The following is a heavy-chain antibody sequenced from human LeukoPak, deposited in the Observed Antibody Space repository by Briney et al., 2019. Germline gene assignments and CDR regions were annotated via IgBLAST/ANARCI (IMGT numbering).Heavy chain of an antibody. D-gene: IGHD2-2*01. CDR1: GYTFTGYY. CDR3: ARGALSSPYYDYYYYMDV. CDR2: INPNSGGT. Sequence: GASVKVSCKASGYTFTGYYMHWVRQAPGQGLEWMGWINPNSGGTNYAQKFQGRVTMTRDTSISTAYMELSRLRSDDTAVYYCARGALSSPYYDYYYYMDVWAKGPRSPSP. J-gene: IGHJ6*03. V-gene: IGHV1-2*02.